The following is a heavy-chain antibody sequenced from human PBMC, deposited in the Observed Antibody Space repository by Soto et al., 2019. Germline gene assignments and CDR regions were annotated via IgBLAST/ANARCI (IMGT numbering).Heavy chain of an antibody. J-gene: IGHJ4*02. CDR1: GFTFSSYG. D-gene: IGHD3-22*01. CDR3: AKALDDSSGEDH. V-gene: IGHV3-30*18. CDR2: ISYDGSNK. Sequence: QVQLVESGGGVVQPGRSLRLSCAGSGFTFSSYGMHWVRQAPGKGLEWVAVISYDGSNKYYADSVKGRFTISRDNSKNTLYLQLNSLRAEDTAVYYCAKALDDSSGEDHWGQGTLVTVSS.